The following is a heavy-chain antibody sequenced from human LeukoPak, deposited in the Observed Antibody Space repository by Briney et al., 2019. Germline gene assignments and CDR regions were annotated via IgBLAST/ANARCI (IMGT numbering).Heavy chain of an antibody. CDR1: GFTFSSYG. CDR2: IRNDGSNK. D-gene: IGHD2-15*01. Sequence: GGSLRLSCAASGFTFSSYGMHWVRQAPGKGLEWVAFIRNDGSNKYYVDSVKGRFTISRGNSKNTLYLQVNSLRAEDMAIYYCAKNGDRGAYCSGGTCYPYFYYYMDVWGKGTMVTFSS. V-gene: IGHV3-30*02. CDR3: AKNGDRGAYCSGGTCYPYFYYYMDV. J-gene: IGHJ6*03.